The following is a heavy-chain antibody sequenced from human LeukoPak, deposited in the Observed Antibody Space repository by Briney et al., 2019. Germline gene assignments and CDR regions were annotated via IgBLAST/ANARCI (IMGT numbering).Heavy chain of an antibody. J-gene: IGHJ3*02. CDR2: IYYSGST. V-gene: IGHV4-61*08. CDR3: ARDNAETYYDILTGYYPAFRAFDI. Sequence: PSETLSLTCTVSGGSISSGDYYWSWIRQPPGKGLEWIGYIYYSGSTYYNPSLKSRVTMSVDTSKNQFSLKLSSVTAADTAVYYCARDNAETYYDILTGYYPAFRAFDIWGQGTMVTVSS. D-gene: IGHD3-9*01. CDR1: GGSISSGDYY.